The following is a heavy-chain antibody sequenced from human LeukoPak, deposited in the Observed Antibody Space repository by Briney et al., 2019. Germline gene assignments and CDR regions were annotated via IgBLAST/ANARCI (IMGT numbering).Heavy chain of an antibody. J-gene: IGHJ4*02. D-gene: IGHD5-24*01. CDR3: AKGRVEMATPFDY. Sequence: SETLSLTCTVSGVSISSDYWSWIRLPPGKGLEWIGYIYYSGSSNYNPSLKSRVTMSVDTSKNQFSLKLTSVTAADTAVYYCAKGRVEMATPFDYWGQGTLVTVSS. CDR1: GVSISSDY. V-gene: IGHV4-59*08. CDR2: IYYSGSS.